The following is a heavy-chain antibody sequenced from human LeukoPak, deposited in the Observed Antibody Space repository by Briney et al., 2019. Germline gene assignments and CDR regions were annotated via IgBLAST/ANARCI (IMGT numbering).Heavy chain of an antibody. D-gene: IGHD3-22*01. CDR2: IYYSGST. Sequence: SETLSLTCTVSGGSISSSSYYWGWIRQPPGKGLEWIGSIYYSGSTYYNPSLKSRVTISVDTSKNQFSLKVTSVTAADTAVYYCARDRWFDSSGYYYDFDYWGQGTLVTVSS. CDR3: ARDRWFDSSGYYYDFDY. J-gene: IGHJ4*02. CDR1: GGSISSSSYY. V-gene: IGHV4-39*07.